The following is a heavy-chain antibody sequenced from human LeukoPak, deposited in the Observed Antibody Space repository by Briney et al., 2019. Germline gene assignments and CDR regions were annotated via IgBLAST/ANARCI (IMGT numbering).Heavy chain of an antibody. J-gene: IGHJ6*02. CDR2: MNPNSGNT. V-gene: IGHV1-8*01. CDR1: GYTFTSYD. CDR3: ARGLPYSSSWAYYYYYYGMDV. Sequence: ASVKVSCTASGYTFTSYDINWVRQATGQGLEWMGWMNPNSGNTGYAQKFQGRVTMTRNTSISTAYMELSSLRSEDTAVYYCARGLPYSSSWAYYYYYYGMDVWGQGTTVTVSS. D-gene: IGHD6-13*01.